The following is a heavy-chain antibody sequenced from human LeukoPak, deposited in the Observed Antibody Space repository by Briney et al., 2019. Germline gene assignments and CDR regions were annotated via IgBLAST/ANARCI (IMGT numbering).Heavy chain of an antibody. V-gene: IGHV3-21*01. CDR2: ISSSSSYI. CDR1: GFTLSSYS. CDR3: ARGPPGLWFDYFDY. J-gene: IGHJ4*02. Sequence: GGSLRLSCAAPGFTLSSYSMNWVRQAPGKGLEWVSSISSSSSYIYYADSVKGRFTISRDNAKNSLYLQMNSLRAEDTAVYYCARGPPGLWFDYFDYWGQGTLVTVSS. D-gene: IGHD3-10*01.